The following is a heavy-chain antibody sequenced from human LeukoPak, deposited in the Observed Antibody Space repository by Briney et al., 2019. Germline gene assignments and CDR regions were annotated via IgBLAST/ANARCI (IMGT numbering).Heavy chain of an antibody. V-gene: IGHV3-23*01. D-gene: IGHD2/OR15-2a*01. Sequence: GGSLRLSCAASGFTFSSYAMSWVRQAPGKGLEWVSAISGSGGSTYYADSVKGRFTISRDNAKNSLYLQMNSLRAEDTAVYYCAKDRLSIYNWFDPWGQGTLVTVSS. CDR2: ISGSGGST. CDR1: GFTFSSYA. J-gene: IGHJ5*02. CDR3: AKDRLSIYNWFDP.